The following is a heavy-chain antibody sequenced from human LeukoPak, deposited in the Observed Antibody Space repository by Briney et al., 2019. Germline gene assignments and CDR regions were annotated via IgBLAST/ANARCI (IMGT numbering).Heavy chain of an antibody. J-gene: IGHJ2*01. Sequence: ASVKVSCKASGYTFTSYDINWVRQATGQGLEWIGWMNPNSCNTGYAQKFQGRVTMTRNTSIRTAYMELGSLRSEDTAVYYCARLRLRPRVWYFDLWGRGTLVTVSS. CDR3: ARLRLRPRVWYFDL. CDR1: GYTFTSYD. D-gene: IGHD4-17*01. V-gene: IGHV1-8*01. CDR2: MNPNSCNT.